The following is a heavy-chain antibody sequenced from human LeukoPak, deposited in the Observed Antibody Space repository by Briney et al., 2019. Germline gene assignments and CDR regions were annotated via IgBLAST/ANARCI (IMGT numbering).Heavy chain of an antibody. D-gene: IGHD6-6*01. V-gene: IGHV4-34*01. CDR1: AGSFSGYH. CDR3: ARGFPSSSRWFDP. J-gene: IGHJ5*02. Sequence: PSETLSLTCGVYAGSFSGYHWTWIRLRPGKGLEWIGDINHSESAHYNPSLKSRVTISVDTSNNQFSLNLHSVTAADTAVYYCARGFPSSSRWFDPWGQGTLVTVSS. CDR2: INHSESA.